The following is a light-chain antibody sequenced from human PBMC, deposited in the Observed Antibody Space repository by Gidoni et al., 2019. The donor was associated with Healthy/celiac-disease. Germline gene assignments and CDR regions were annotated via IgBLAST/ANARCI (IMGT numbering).Light chain of an antibody. CDR2: CAS. CDR3: QQYGSSPWT. V-gene: IGKV3-20*01. CDR1: QSGSSSY. Sequence: EIVLTPSPGTLSLSPGERATLSCRASQSGSSSYLAWYQQKPGQAPRRLIYCASSRATGIPDRFSGSGSGTDFTLTISRLEPEDFAVYYCQQYGSSPWTFGQGTKVEIK. J-gene: IGKJ1*01.